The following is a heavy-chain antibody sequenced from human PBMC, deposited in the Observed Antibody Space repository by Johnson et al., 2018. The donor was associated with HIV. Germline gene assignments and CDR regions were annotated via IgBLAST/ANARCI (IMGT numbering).Heavy chain of an antibody. J-gene: IGHJ3*02. CDR2: IYSGGDT. Sequence: VQLVESGGGVVRPGGSLRLSCAASGFTVSRNYMSWVRQAPGKGLEWVSVIYSGGDTYYADSVKGRFTISRDDSKNTLYLQMNRLRAGDTAVYYCARANRGRNDAFDIWGQGTMVTVSS. D-gene: IGHD2-15*01. CDR3: ARANRGRNDAFDI. V-gene: IGHV3-66*01. CDR1: GFTVSRNY.